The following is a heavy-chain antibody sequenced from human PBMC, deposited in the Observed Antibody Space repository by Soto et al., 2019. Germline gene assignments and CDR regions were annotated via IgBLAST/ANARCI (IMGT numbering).Heavy chain of an antibody. CDR1: VHSLISVCYY. V-gene: IGHV4-31*03. J-gene: IGHJ4*02. Sequence: ASETRSLTCTFSVHSLISVCYYWSFIRQHPWKGLELCVYIYFTVTTLYSPSLKIRLAISLDTSENQFCLKLTSVTSADTAVYYCGGDSGSSGLQNWGQGAMVTVSS. D-gene: IGHD3-10*01. CDR2: IYFTVTT. CDR3: GGDSGSSGLQN.